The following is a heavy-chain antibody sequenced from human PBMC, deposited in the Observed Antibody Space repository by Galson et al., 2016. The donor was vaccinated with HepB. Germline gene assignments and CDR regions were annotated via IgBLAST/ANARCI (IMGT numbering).Heavy chain of an antibody. Sequence: SLMLSCSASGFTFSRYGMHWARQAPGKGLKWVAVISFDGGNKYYAHSAEGRFTTSRDNSRNTLYLEMDRLRVEDTALYYCVKVRGSGRPFYFQYWGQGTLVTVSS. CDR2: ISFDGGNK. CDR3: VKVRGSGRPFYFQY. V-gene: IGHV3-30*18. J-gene: IGHJ4*02. D-gene: IGHD3-10*01. CDR1: GFTFSRYG.